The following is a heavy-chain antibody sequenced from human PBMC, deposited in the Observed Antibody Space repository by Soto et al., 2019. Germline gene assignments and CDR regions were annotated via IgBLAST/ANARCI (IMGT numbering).Heavy chain of an antibody. J-gene: IGHJ6*02. CDR3: ARHFPGPRVEYQLPRPYYYYYGMDV. CDR2: IYYSGST. CDR1: GGSISSYY. V-gene: IGHV4-59*08. Sequence: SQTLSLTCTVSGGSISSYYWSWIRQPPGKGLGWIGYIYYSGSTNYNPSLKSRVTISVDTSKNQFSLKLSSVTAADTAVYYCARHFPGPRVEYQLPRPYYYYYGMDVWGQGTTVTVSS. D-gene: IGHD2-2*01.